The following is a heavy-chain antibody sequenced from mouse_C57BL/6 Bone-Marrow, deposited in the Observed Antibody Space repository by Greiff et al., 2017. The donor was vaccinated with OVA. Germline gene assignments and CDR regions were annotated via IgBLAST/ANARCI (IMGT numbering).Heavy chain of an antibody. CDR1: GYTFTSYW. CDR2: IDPSDSYT. CDR3: ARGWLLNPFDY. J-gene: IGHJ2*01. D-gene: IGHD2-3*01. V-gene: IGHV1-69*01. Sequence: QVQLQQPGAELVMPGASVKLSCTASGYTFTSYWMHWVKQRPGQGLEWIGEIDPSDSYTNYNQKFKGKSTLTVDKSSSTAYMQLSSLTSEDSAVYYCARGWLLNPFDYWGQGTTLTVSS.